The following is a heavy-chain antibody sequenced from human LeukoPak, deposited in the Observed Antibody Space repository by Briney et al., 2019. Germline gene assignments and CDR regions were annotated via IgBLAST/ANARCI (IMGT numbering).Heavy chain of an antibody. Sequence: PSETLSLTCTVSGGSISSGSYYWSWIRQPAGTGLEWIGCIFPSGSTNYNSSLKSRVTISVDTSKNQFSLKVSSVTAADTAVYYCARGRRDGYNFYWYFDLWGRGTLVTVSS. V-gene: IGHV4-61*02. D-gene: IGHD5-24*01. J-gene: IGHJ2*01. CDR1: GGSISSGSYY. CDR3: ARGRRDGYNFYWYFDL. CDR2: IFPSGST.